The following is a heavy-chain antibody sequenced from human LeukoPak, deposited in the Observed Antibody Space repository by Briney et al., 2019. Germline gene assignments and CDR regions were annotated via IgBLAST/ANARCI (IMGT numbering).Heavy chain of an antibody. CDR2: IIPIFGTA. V-gene: IGHV1-69*01. D-gene: IGHD3-22*01. J-gene: IGHJ5*02. Sequence: SVKVSCKASGGTFSSYAISWLRQAPGQGLEWMGGIIPIFGTANYAQKFQGRVTITADESTSTAYMELSSLRSEDTAVYYCAREPDSSGYYRNWFDPWGQGTLVTVSS. CDR3: AREPDSSGYYRNWFDP. CDR1: GGTFSSYA.